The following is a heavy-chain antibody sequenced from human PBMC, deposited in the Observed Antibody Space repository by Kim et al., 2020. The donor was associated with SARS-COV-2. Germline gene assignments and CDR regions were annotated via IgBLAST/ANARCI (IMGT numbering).Heavy chain of an antibody. J-gene: IGHJ6*02. CDR1: GGTFSSYA. Sequence: SVKVSCKASGGTFSSYAISWVRQAPGQGLEWMGGIIPIFGTANYAQKFQGRVTITADESTSTSYMELSSLRSEDTAVYYCASPGGRDYYYYGMDVWGQGTTVTVSS. CDR2: IIPIFGTA. CDR3: ASPGGRDYYYYGMDV. D-gene: IGHD3-10*01. V-gene: IGHV1-69*13.